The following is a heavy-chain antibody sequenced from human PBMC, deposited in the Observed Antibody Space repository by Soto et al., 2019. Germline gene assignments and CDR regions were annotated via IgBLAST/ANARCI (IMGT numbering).Heavy chain of an antibody. CDR1: GGSISSYY. V-gene: IGHV4-59*01. Sequence: SETLSPTCTVSGGSISSYYWSWIRQPPGKGLEWIGYIYYSGSTNHNPSLKSRVTISVDTSKNQFSLKLSSVTAADTAVYYCARARLSRSWWFDPWGQGTLVTVSS. D-gene: IGHD3-10*01. J-gene: IGHJ5*02. CDR2: IYYSGST. CDR3: ARARLSRSWWFDP.